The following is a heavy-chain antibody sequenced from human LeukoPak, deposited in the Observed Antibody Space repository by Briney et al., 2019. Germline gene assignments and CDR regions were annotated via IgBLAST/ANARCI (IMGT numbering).Heavy chain of an antibody. J-gene: IGHJ6*03. CDR3: ARAGPGTSSGLGGYPPDYYYYMDV. CDR2: IYYSGST. CDR1: GGSISSYY. V-gene: IGHV4-59*01. Sequence: SETLSLTCTVSGGSISSYYWSWIRQPPGKGLEWIRYIYYSGSTNYNPSHKSRVTISVDTSKNQFSLKLSSVTAADTAVYYCARAGPGTSSGLGGYPPDYYYYMDVWGKGTTVTVS. D-gene: IGHD3-22*01.